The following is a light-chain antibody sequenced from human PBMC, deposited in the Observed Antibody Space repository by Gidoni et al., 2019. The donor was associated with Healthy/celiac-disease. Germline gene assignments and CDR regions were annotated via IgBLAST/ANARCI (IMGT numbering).Light chain of an antibody. J-gene: IGKJ1*01. V-gene: IGKV1-5*03. CDR1: QSISSW. CDR2: KAS. CDR3: QQYNSYEWT. Sequence: DIQMTQSPSTLSASVGDRGTITCRASQSISSWLAWYQQKPGKAPKLLIYKASSLESGVPSRFSGSVSGTEFTLTISSLQPDDFATYYCQQYNSYEWTFGQGTKVEIK.